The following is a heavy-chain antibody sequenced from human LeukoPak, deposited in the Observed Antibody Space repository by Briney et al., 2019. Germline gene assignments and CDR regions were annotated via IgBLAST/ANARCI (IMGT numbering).Heavy chain of an antibody. J-gene: IGHJ5*02. Sequence: PGGSLRLSCAASGFTFSSNYMSWVRQAPGKGLEWVSVIYSGGSTYYADSVKGRFTISRDNSKNTLYLQMNSLRAEDTAVYYCARGGVATIPSRFDPWGQGTLVTVSS. CDR1: GFTFSSNY. CDR3: ARGGVATIPSRFDP. CDR2: IYSGGST. D-gene: IGHD5-24*01. V-gene: IGHV3-66*01.